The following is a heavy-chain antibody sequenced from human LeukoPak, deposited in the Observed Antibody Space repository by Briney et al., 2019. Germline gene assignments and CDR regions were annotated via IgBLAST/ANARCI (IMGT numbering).Heavy chain of an antibody. Sequence: GASVKVSCKASGGSFSSYAINWVRQAPGQGLEWMGGIIPLFGTANYAQKFQDRVTITAVESMSTVYMELSSLRSEDTAVYYCARGWLAETTVVTPYNYWGQGTLVTVSS. CDR3: ARGWLAETTVVTPYNY. D-gene: IGHD4-23*01. V-gene: IGHV1-69*13. J-gene: IGHJ4*02. CDR1: GGSFSSYA. CDR2: IIPLFGTA.